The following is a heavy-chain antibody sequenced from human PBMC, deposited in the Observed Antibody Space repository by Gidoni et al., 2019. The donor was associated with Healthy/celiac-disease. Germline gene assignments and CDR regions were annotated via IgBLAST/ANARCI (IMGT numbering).Heavy chain of an antibody. CDR3: ARDGSDILTVDDAFDI. D-gene: IGHD3-9*01. Sequence: QVQLVESGGGVVQPGRSLRLSCAASGFTFSSYAMHWVRQAPGKGLEWVAVISDDGSNKYYADSVKGRFTISRDNSKNTLYLQMNSLRAEDTAVYYCARDGSDILTVDDAFDIWGQGTMVTVSS. CDR2: ISDDGSNK. CDR1: GFTFSSYA. V-gene: IGHV3-30*04. J-gene: IGHJ3*02.